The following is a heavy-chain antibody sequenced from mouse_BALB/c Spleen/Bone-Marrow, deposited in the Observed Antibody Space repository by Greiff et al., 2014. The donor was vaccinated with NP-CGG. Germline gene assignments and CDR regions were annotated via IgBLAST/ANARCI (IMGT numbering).Heavy chain of an antibody. V-gene: IGHV3-8*02. Sequence: VQLQQPGPSLVKPSQTLSLTCSVTGDSITSGYWNWIRKFPGNKLEYMGYISYGGSTYYNPSLKSRISITRDTSKNQYYLQLNSVTTEDTATYFCATQGYYGNSWFVYWGQGTLVTVSA. CDR3: ATQGYYGNSWFVY. CDR2: ISYGGST. J-gene: IGHJ3*01. CDR1: GDSITSGY. D-gene: IGHD2-1*01.